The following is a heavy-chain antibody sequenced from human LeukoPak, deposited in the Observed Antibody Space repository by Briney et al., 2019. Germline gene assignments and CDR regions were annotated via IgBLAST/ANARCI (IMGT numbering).Heavy chain of an antibody. CDR3: ATAKFGGNSYFVY. D-gene: IGHD4-23*01. CDR2: INPSGGST. CDR1: GYTFTSYF. J-gene: IGHJ4*02. Sequence: ASVKVSCKASGYTFTSYFIHWVRQAPGQGLEWMGIINPSGGSTNYAQKFQGRVTMTRDTSTSTVYMELSSLRSEDTAVYYCATAKFGGNSYFVYWGQGTLVTVSS. V-gene: IGHV1-46*01.